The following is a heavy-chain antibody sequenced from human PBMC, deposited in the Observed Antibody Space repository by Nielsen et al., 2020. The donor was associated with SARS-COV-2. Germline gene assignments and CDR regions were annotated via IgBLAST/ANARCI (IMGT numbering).Heavy chain of an antibody. D-gene: IGHD6-19*01. Sequence: GGSLRLSCAASGFTFSSYAMTWVRQAPGKGLEWVSGISDTGGSTYYPDSVKGRFTISRDNSKNTLFLEMNSLRAEDTAVYFCARAKITGGFIAVAGTVGLDPWGQGTLVTVSS. J-gene: IGHJ5*02. CDR1: GFTFSSYA. CDR3: ARAKITGGFIAVAGTVGLDP. CDR2: ISDTGGST. V-gene: IGHV3-23*01.